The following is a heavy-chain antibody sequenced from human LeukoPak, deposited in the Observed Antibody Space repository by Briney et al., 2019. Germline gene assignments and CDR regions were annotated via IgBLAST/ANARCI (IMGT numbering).Heavy chain of an antibody. Sequence: GSLRLSCAASGFTFSSYSMNWVRQAPGKGLEWVSSISSSSSYIYYADSVKGRFTISRDNAKNSLYLQMNSLRAEDTAVYYCARDRVVRGVISLWKDYWGQGTLVTVSS. V-gene: IGHV3-21*01. CDR1: GFTFSSYS. CDR2: ISSSSSYI. J-gene: IGHJ4*02. D-gene: IGHD3-10*01. CDR3: ARDRVVRGVISLWKDY.